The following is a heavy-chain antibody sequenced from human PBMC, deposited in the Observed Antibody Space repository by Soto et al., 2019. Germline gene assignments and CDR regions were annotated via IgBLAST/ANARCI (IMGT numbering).Heavy chain of an antibody. J-gene: IGHJ6*02. CDR3: AKGEGPQAVAGSLYYYCMDV. V-gene: IGHV1-69*10. CDR1: GDIVSIYT. CDR2: LIPIIDRV. D-gene: IGHD6-19*01. Sequence: SVKVSCKASGDIVSIYTISWVRQAPRQGPEWMGGLIPIIDRVSYAQIFRGRLSITPDNSTSTAYRELSNLRSDDTAVYYGAKGEGPQAVAGSLYYYCMDVWGQGTTVTVSS.